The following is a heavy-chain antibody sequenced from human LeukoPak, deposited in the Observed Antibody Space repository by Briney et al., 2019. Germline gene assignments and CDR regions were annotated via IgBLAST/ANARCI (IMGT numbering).Heavy chain of an antibody. CDR1: GGSISSSSYY. V-gene: IGHV4-39*07. CDR3: ARVGRDGGSSWSFDY. J-gene: IGHJ4*02. CDR2: IYYTGST. Sequence: SETLSLTCTVSGGSISSSSYYWTWIRQPPGKGLEWIGSIYYTGSTYYNPSLKSRVTISGDTPNNQFSLRLRSVTAADTAVYYCARVGRDGGSSWSFDYWGQGTLVTVSS. D-gene: IGHD6-13*01.